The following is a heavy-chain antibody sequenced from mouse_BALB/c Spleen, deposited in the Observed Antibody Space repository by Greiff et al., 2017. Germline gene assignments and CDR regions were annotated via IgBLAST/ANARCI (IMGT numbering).Heavy chain of an antibody. CDR1: GYTFTDYN. V-gene: IGHV1S29*02. Sequence: EVQLQQSGPELVKPGASVKISCKASGYTFTDYNMPWVKQSHGKSLEWIGYIYPYNGGTGYNQKFKSKATLTVDNSSSTAYMELRSLTSEDSAVYYCAREDDYDGSYAMDYWGQGTSVTVSS. CDR2: IYPYNGGT. J-gene: IGHJ4*01. D-gene: IGHD2-4*01. CDR3: AREDDYDGSYAMDY.